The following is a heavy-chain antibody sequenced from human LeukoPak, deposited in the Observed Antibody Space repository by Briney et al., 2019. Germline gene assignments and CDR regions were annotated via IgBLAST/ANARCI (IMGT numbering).Heavy chain of an antibody. V-gene: IGHV3-48*02. Sequence: GGSLRLSCAASGFTFSSYRMNWVRQAPGKGLEWVSYISRSSSNTYYADSVKGRFTVSRDNDKNSLYLQMNSLRDEDTAVYYCARRTVVTATSPLAIWGQGTLVTVSS. CDR1: GFTFSSYR. CDR3: ARRTVVTATSPLAI. D-gene: IGHD2-21*02. J-gene: IGHJ4*02. CDR2: ISRSSSNT.